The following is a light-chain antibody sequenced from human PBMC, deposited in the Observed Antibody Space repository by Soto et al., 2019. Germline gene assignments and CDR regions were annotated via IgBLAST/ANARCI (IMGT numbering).Light chain of an antibody. CDR3: QQYFSVPYT. Sequence: DIVMTQSPDSLAVSLGERATINCKSSQSVLYSSTNKNYLAWYQQKPGQPPTLLIYWASTRESGVPDRFSGSGPGTDFTLTISSLQAADVAVYYCQQYFSVPYTFGQGTKLEI. V-gene: IGKV4-1*01. J-gene: IGKJ2*01. CDR1: QSVLYSSTNKNY. CDR2: WAS.